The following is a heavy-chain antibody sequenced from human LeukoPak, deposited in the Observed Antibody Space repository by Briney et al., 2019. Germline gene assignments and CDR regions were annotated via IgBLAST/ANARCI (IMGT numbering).Heavy chain of an antibody. CDR1: GGTFSSYA. D-gene: IGHD6-13*01. Sequence: SVTVSCKASGGTFSSYAISWVRQAPGQGLEWMERIIPILGIANYAQKFQGRVTITADKSTSTAYMELSSLRSEDTAVYYCATGYSSSWLHFDYWGQGTLVTVSS. J-gene: IGHJ4*02. CDR2: IIPILGIA. CDR3: ATGYSSSWLHFDY. V-gene: IGHV1-69*04.